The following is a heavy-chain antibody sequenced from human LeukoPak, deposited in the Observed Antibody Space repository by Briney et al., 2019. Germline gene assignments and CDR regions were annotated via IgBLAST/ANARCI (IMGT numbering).Heavy chain of an antibody. CDR1: GYIFSNYG. J-gene: IGHJ4*02. Sequence: ASVKVSCKASGYIFSNYGISWVRQAPGQGLEWMGWISTYNGDTNYAQKFQGRVTMTTDTSTSTAYMELRSLRYDDTAVHYCARDYCSSSSCTSYFDYWGQGALVTVSS. CDR3: ARDYCSSSSCTSYFDY. V-gene: IGHV1-18*01. D-gene: IGHD2-2*01. CDR2: ISTYNGDT.